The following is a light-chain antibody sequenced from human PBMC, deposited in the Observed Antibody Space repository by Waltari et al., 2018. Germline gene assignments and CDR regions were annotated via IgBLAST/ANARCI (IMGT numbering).Light chain of an antibody. V-gene: IGLV1-44*01. Sequence: QSVLTQPPSASGTTGQRVPIPCAGSASNIGNNLHNWSQQPPGKAPKLLIYRSDHRPSGVPDRFSGSNSVTSASLAISGLQSEDESDYYCAAWDDSLNGHWVFGGGTKVTVL. J-gene: IGLJ3*02. CDR1: ASNIGNNL. CDR2: RSD. CDR3: AAWDDSLNGHWV.